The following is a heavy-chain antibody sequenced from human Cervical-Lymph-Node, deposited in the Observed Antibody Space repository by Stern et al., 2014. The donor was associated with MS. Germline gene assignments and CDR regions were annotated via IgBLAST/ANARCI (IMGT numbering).Heavy chain of an antibody. V-gene: IGHV4-61*02. CDR2: IYTSGST. D-gene: IGHD1-26*01. CDR3: ARAAQVREGYYYYGVDV. J-gene: IGHJ6*02. Sequence: QVQLQESGPGLVKPSQTLSLTCAVSGGSITSGNYYWSWIRQPAGKGLEWIGRIYTSGSTNYSPSLKSRVTISLDTSKNPFSLKLIPVTAADTAVYYCARAAQVREGYYYYGVDVWGQGTTVTVSS. CDR1: GGSITSGNYY.